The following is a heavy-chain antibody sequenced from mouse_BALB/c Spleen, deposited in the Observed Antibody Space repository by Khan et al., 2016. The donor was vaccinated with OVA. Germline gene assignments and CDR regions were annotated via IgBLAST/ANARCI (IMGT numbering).Heavy chain of an antibody. CDR2: ISGDSSTI. Sequence: EVELVESGGGLVQPGGSRKLSCVASGFTFSNFGMHWVRQAPEKGLKWVAYISGDSSTINYTDTVKGRFTISRENPKTTLFLQLTSLGSDDMAMYYCARSLCYVYYFDQWGQGTTLTVSS. CDR3: ARSLCYVYYFDQ. J-gene: IGHJ2*01. V-gene: IGHV5-17*02. CDR1: GFTFSNFG. D-gene: IGHD1-1*01.